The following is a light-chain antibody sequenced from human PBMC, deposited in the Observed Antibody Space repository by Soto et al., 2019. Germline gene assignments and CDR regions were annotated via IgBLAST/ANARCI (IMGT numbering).Light chain of an antibody. J-gene: IGKJ4*01. CDR3: QQHFSAPPT. Sequence: EIGLTQSPATLSLSPGDRATLSCRASQSVSRYLAWYQQKPGQAPRLLIHDTSTRATGVPDTFSGSGSGTEFTLTISSLEPEDSAMYYCQQHFSAPPTFGGGTNVEIK. CDR2: DTS. CDR1: QSVSRY. V-gene: IGKV3-11*01.